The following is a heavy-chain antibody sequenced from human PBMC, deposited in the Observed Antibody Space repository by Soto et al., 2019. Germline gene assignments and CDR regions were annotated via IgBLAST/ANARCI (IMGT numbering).Heavy chain of an antibody. D-gene: IGHD2-2*01. CDR1: GFTFSSYW. CDR3: ARRYCSSTSCYNWFDP. V-gene: IGHV3-7*01. Sequence: GGSLRLSCAASGFTFSSYWMSWVRQAPGKGLEWVANIKQDGSEKYYVDSVKGRFTISRDNAKNSLYLQMNSLRAEDTAVYYLARRYCSSTSCYNWFDPWGQGTLVTVSS. J-gene: IGHJ5*02. CDR2: IKQDGSEK.